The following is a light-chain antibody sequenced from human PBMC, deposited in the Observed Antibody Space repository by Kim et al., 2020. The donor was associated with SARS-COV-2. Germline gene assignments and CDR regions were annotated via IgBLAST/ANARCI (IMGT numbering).Light chain of an antibody. Sequence: SVSPGQTASITCSGDKLGDKYACWYQQKPGQSPVLVIYQDSKRPSGIPGRFSGSNSGNTATLTISGTQAMDEADYYCQAWDSSLRVFGGGTQLTVL. CDR2: QDS. CDR3: QAWDSSLRV. V-gene: IGLV3-1*01. CDR1: KLGDKY. J-gene: IGLJ3*02.